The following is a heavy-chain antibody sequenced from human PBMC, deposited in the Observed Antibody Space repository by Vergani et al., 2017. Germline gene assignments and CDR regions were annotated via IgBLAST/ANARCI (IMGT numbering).Heavy chain of an antibody. CDR3: TTDXRYCGDGSCYWLRDHHYYGMDV. D-gene: IGHD2-21*01. V-gene: IGHV3-15*01. J-gene: IGHJ6*02. CDR2: IKSISDGGTT. Sequence: DVQLVESGGGLVKPGGSLRLSCAASGFTFSNAWMTWVRKAPGKGLEWVGRIKSISDGGTTDYAAPVKGRFTISRDDSKNTLFLQMNGLKTEDIGVYYCTTDXRYCGDGSCYWLRDHHYYGMDVWGQGTTVTVSS. CDR1: GFTFSNAW.